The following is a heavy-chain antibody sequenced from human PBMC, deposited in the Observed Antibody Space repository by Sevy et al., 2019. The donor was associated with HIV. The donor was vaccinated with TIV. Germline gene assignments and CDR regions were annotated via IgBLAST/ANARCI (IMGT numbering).Heavy chain of an antibody. D-gene: IGHD5-12*01. CDR1: GFTFSSYW. J-gene: IGHJ1*01. CDR3: ASLPYLVATTLGGYFQH. V-gene: IGHV3-7*03. Sequence: GGSLRLSCAASGFTFSSYWMSWVRQAPGKGLEWVANIKQDGSEKYYVDSVKGRFTISRDNAKNSLYLQMNSLRAEDTAVYYCASLPYLVATTLGGYFQHWGQGTLVTVSS. CDR2: IKQDGSEK.